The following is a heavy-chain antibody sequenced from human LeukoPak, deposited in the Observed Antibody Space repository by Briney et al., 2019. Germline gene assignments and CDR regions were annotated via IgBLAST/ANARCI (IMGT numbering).Heavy chain of an antibody. V-gene: IGHV4-34*01. J-gene: IGHJ5*02. D-gene: IGHD3-9*01. CDR3: ARANILTGYYPGDWFDP. CDR2: INHSGST. Sequence: SETLSLTCAVYGGSFSGYYWSWIRQRPGKGLEWSGEINHSGSTNYNPSLKGRVTISVDTSKNQFSLKLSSVTAADTAVYNCARANILTGYYPGDWFDPWGQGTLVTVSS. CDR1: GGSFSGYY.